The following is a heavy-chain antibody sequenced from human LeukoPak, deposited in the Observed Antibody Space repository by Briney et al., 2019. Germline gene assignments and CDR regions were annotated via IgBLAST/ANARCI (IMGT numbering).Heavy chain of an antibody. CDR2: INPNSGGT. J-gene: IGHJ4*02. V-gene: IGHV1-2*02. Sequence: ASVKVSCKASGYTFTGYYMHWVRQAPGQGLEWMGWINPNSGGTNYAQKFQGRVTMTRDTSISTAYMELSRLRSDDTAVYYCASFCSSTSCPTPSGGIVDYWGQGTLVTVSS. CDR1: GYTFTGYY. D-gene: IGHD2-2*01. CDR3: ASFCSSTSCPTPSGGIVDY.